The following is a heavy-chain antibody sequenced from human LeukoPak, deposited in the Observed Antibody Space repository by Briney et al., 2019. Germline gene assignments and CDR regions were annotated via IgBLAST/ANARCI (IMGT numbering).Heavy chain of an antibody. CDR1: GGSISSYY. Sequence: SETLSLTCTVSGGSISSYYWSWIRQPPGQGLEWIGYIYYSGSTNYNPSLKSRVTISVDTSKNQFSLKLSSVTAADTAVFYCARSGGYNYGYGVFDYWGQGTLVTVSS. CDR2: IYYSGST. J-gene: IGHJ4*02. D-gene: IGHD5-18*01. V-gene: IGHV4-59*01. CDR3: ARSGGYNYGYGVFDY.